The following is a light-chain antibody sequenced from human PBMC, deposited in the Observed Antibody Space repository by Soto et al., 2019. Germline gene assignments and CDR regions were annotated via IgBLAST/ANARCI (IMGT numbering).Light chain of an antibody. Sequence: DIQMTQSPSSLSASVGDRVTITCRTSQSVSIYVNWYQQKPGKAPILLIYASSSLQSGVPSRFSGSGSGTDFTLTISSLQPEDFATYYCQQSYSTLWTFGQGTKVDIK. CDR1: QSVSIY. J-gene: IGKJ1*01. CDR3: QQSYSTLWT. CDR2: ASS. V-gene: IGKV1-39*01.